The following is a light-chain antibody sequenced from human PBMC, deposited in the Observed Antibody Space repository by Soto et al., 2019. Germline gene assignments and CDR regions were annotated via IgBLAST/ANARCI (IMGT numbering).Light chain of an antibody. V-gene: IGLV2-11*01. J-gene: IGLJ1*01. CDR1: SSDVDNYNN. Sequence: QSALTQPRSVSGSPGQSVTISCTRTSSDVDNYNNVSWYQQHPGKAPKLLVYDVNKRPSGVPYRVSGSKSGNTASLTISGLQAGDEADYFCCSYAGTYTRVFGTGTKLTVL. CDR2: DVN. CDR3: CSYAGTYTRV.